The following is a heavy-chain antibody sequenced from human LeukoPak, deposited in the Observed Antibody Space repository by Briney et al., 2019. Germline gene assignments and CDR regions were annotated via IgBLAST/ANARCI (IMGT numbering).Heavy chain of an antibody. J-gene: IGHJ4*02. CDR3: ATLAGSGWLRYDYDY. CDR2: IYYGGST. CDR1: GGSISSYY. Sequence: PSETLSLTCTVSGGSISSYYWSWIRQPPGKGLEWIGYIYYGGSTNYNPSLKSRVTISVDTSKNQFSLKLSSVTAADTAVYYCATLAGSGWLRYDYDYWGQGTLVTVSS. V-gene: IGHV4-59*08. D-gene: IGHD5-12*01.